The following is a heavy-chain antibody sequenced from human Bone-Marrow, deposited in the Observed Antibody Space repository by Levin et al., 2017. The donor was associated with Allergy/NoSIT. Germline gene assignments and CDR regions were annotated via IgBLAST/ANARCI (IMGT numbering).Heavy chain of an antibody. Sequence: GESLKISCAASGFDFSNTAMSWVRQAPGKGLEWVSSISRAGGTTFHADSVQGRFTVSRDNFRDTLYLQMNSLRVEDTAVYYCAKDEQPYDRWGAFDLWGQGTVLTVSS. D-gene: IGHD3-22*01. CDR2: ISRAGGTT. J-gene: IGHJ3*01. CDR1: GFDFSNTA. CDR3: AKDEQPYDRWGAFDL. V-gene: IGHV3-23*01.